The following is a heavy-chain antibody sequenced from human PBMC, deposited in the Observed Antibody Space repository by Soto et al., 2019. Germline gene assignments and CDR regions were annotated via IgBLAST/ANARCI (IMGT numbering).Heavy chain of an antibody. V-gene: IGHV1-18*01. CDR3: ASVRQLVGYFYYYMDV. Sequence: QVQLLQSGAEVKKPGASVKVSCKASGYTFTNYGITWVRQAPGQGLEWMGWISAYNGNTHYTQRLQGRVTMTTDTSTGAAYMELRGLRSVDTAVYYCASVRQLVGYFYYYMDVWGKGTTVTVSS. D-gene: IGHD6-6*01. J-gene: IGHJ6*03. CDR1: GYTFTNYG. CDR2: ISAYNGNT.